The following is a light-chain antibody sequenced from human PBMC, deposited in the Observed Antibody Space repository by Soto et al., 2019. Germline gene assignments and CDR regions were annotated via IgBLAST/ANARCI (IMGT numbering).Light chain of an antibody. CDR3: QQSYSTSWT. Sequence: INLSQSPASVAASEGDKVTSTCRASQSISSSLNWYQQKPGKAPKRLIYAAASLHSGVPSTFSGSGSGTDYTLTISSLQPEDFATDYCQQSYSTSWTFGQGTKVDI. V-gene: IGKV1-39*01. J-gene: IGKJ1*01. CDR1: QSISSS. CDR2: AAA.